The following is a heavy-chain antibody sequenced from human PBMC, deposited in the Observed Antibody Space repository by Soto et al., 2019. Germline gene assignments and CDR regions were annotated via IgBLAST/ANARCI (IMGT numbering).Heavy chain of an antibody. CDR2: IDPSNSYT. CDR3: ARQGVEQWLVHYSYGMDV. D-gene: IGHD6-19*01. V-gene: IGHV5-10-1*01. CDR1: GYSFTSYW. J-gene: IGHJ6*02. Sequence: PGESLKISCKGSGYSFTSYWISWVRQMPGKGQEWMGRIDPSNSYTNYSPSFQGHVTISADKSISTAYLQWSSLKASDTAMYYCARQGVEQWLVHYSYGMDVCGQATTLTVSS.